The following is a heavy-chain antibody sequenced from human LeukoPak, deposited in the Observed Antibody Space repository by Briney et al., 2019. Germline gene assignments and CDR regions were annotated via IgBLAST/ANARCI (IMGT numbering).Heavy chain of an antibody. CDR2: ISGSGSAI. V-gene: IGHV3-23*01. J-gene: IGHJ4*02. Sequence: PGGSLRPSCAASGFTFSSYAMTWVRQAPGRGLEWVSAISGSGSAIYYADSVKGRFTISRDNAKNSLYLQMNSLRAEDTAVYYCAKLGRNYFDYWGQGTLVTVSS. CDR1: GFTFSSYA. D-gene: IGHD3-10*01. CDR3: AKLGRNYFDY.